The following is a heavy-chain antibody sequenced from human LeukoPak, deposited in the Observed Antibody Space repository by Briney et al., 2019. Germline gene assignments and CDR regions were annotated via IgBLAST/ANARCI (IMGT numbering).Heavy chain of an antibody. CDR3: ARGAEYCSSTSCYIVY. V-gene: IGHV3-21*01. J-gene: IGHJ4*02. CDR1: GFSFSSNS. CDR2: ISGSSSYI. Sequence: PGGSLRLSCAASGFSFSSNSMNWVRQAPGKGLEWVSSISGSSSYIHYADSVKGRFTISRDNAKNSLYLQMNSLRAEDTAVYYCARGAEYCSSTSCYIVYWGQGTLVTVPS. D-gene: IGHD2-2*02.